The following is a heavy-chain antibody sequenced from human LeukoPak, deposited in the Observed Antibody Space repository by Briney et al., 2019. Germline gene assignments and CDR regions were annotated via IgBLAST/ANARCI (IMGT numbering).Heavy chain of an antibody. J-gene: IGHJ4*02. V-gene: IGHV3-20*04. CDR1: GFTFDDYG. Sequence: PGKSLRLSCAASGFTFDDYGMSWVRQAPGKGLEWVSGINWNGGSTGYADSVKGRFTISRDNAKNSLYLQMNSLRAEDTALYYCARAGGYSGYECVDYWGQGTLVTVSS. D-gene: IGHD5-12*01. CDR3: ARAGGYSGYECVDY. CDR2: INWNGGST.